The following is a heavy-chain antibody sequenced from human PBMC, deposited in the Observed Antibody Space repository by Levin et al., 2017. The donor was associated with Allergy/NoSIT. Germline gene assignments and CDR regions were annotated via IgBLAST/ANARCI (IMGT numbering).Heavy chain of an antibody. V-gene: IGHV3-9*01. J-gene: IGHJ4*02. D-gene: IGHD2-15*01. Sequence: PGGSLRLSSAASGFTFDDYAMHWVRQAPGKGLEWVSGISWNRGSIGYADSVKGRFTISRDNAKNSLYLQMNSLRAEDTALYYCAKGYCSGGSCYSSDYWGQGTLVTVSA. CDR2: ISWNRGSI. CDR3: AKGYCSGGSCYSSDY. CDR1: GFTFDDYA.